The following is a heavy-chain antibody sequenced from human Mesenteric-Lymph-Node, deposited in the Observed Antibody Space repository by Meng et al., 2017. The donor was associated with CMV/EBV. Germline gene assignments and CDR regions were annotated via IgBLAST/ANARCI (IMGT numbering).Heavy chain of an antibody. Sequence: SVKVSCKASGGTLSSYAISWLRQAPGQGLEWMGGIIPIFGTANYAQKFQGRVTITTDESTSTAYMELSGPGSEDTAVYYCSISGIAAFDIWGQGTMVTVSS. D-gene: IGHD6-13*01. V-gene: IGHV1-69*05. CDR3: SISGIAAFDI. J-gene: IGHJ3*02. CDR2: IIPIFGTA. CDR1: GGTLSSYA.